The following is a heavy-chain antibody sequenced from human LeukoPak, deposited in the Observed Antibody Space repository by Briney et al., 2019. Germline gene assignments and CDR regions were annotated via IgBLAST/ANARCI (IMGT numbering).Heavy chain of an antibody. CDR1: GFTFSSHW. J-gene: IGHJ5*02. CDR3: ARGLAVAGSSWFDP. V-gene: IGHV3-74*01. Sequence: GGSLRLSCAASGFTFSSHWMHWVRQVPGKGLVWVSRINSDGSSRSYVDPVMGRFTISRDNAKNTLYLQLDSLRAEDTAVYYCARGLAVAGSSWFDPWGQGTLVSVSS. D-gene: IGHD6-19*01. CDR2: INSDGSSR.